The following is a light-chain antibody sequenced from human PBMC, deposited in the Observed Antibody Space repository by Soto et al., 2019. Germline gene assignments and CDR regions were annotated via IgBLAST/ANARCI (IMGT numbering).Light chain of an antibody. J-gene: IGLJ3*02. V-gene: IGLV1-51*01. CDR1: SSNVGNNY. CDR3: GAWDSRLSAVL. CDR2: DND. Sequence: QSVLTQPPSVSAAPGQKVTISCSGSSSNVGNNYVSWYQQLPGTAPKLLIYDNDNRPSGIPDRFSGSKSGTSATLGITGLQTGDEADYYCGAWDSRLSAVLFGGGTKLTVL.